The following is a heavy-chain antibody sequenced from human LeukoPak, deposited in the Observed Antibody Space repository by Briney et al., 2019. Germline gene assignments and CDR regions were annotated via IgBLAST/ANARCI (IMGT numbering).Heavy chain of an antibody. V-gene: IGHV4-34*01. J-gene: IGHJ4*02. CDR2: INHSGST. CDR3: ARGGYDFWSGYSLFDY. D-gene: IGHD3-3*01. CDR1: GGSISSYY. Sequence: SETLSLTCTVSGGSISSYYWSWIRQPPGKGLEWIGKINHSGSTNYNPSLKSRVTISVDTSKNQFSLKLSSVTAADTAVYYCARGGYDFWSGYSLFDYWGQGTLVTVSS.